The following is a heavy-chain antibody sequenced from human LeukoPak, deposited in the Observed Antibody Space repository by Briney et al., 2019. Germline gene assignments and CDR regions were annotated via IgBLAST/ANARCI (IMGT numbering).Heavy chain of an antibody. D-gene: IGHD3-22*01. CDR3: ARSSQVITWDY. CDR1: GYTFTNYG. CDR2: ISAYNGNT. J-gene: IGHJ4*02. V-gene: IGHV1-18*01. Sequence: GASVKVSCRASGYTFTNYGVNWVRQAPGQGLEWMGWISAYNGNTNYAQKLQGRVTMTTDTSTSTAYMELRSLRSDDTAVYYCARSSQVITWDYWGQGTLVTVSS.